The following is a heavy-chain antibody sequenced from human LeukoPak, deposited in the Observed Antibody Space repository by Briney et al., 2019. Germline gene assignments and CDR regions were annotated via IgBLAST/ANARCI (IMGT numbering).Heavy chain of an antibody. CDR2: IYYSGST. CDR3: ASSPWRNGGRDDAFDI. V-gene: IGHV4-39*07. J-gene: IGHJ3*02. Sequence: SETLSLTCTVSGGSISSSSYYWGWIRQPPGKGLEWIGSIYYSGSTYYNPSLKSRVTISVDTSKNQFYLKLSSVTAADTAVYYCASSPWRNGGRDDAFDIWGQGTMVTVSS. CDR1: GGSISSSSYY. D-gene: IGHD3-16*01.